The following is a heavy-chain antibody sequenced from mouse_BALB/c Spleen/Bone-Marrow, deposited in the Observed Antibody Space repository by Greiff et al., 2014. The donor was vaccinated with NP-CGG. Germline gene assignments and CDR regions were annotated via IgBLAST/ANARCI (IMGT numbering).Heavy chain of an antibody. CDR2: IDPANGST. CDR1: GFNIKDTY. D-gene: IGHD2-14*01. V-gene: IGHV14-3*02. J-gene: IGHJ4*01. Sequence: EVQLQQSGAELVKPGASVKLSCTASGFNIKDTYIHWVKQRPEQGLEWIGRIDPANGSTKYDPKFQGKATITTDTSSNTAYLQLSSLTSEDTAVYYCAQGYDWAMDYWGQGTSVTVSS. CDR3: AQGYDWAMDY.